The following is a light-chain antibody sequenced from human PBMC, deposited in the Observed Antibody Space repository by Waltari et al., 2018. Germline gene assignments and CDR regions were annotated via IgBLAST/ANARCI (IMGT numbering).Light chain of an antibody. CDR1: QSISIW. Sequence: DLQMTQSPSTLSASVGDRFTITCRASQSISIWLAWYQQKPGKAPKLLIYQASTLESGVPSRFSGSGSGTEFNLTISSLQPDDVATYYCQQYNSYSLLTFGGETKVEIK. CDR2: QAS. J-gene: IGKJ4*01. CDR3: QQYNSYSLLT. V-gene: IGKV1-5*03.